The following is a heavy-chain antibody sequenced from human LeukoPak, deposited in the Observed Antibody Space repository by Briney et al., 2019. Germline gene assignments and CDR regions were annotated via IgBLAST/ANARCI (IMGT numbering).Heavy chain of an antibody. CDR1: GGSISSSNW. CDR3: ARVNYYDSSAQTNHFDY. J-gene: IGHJ4*02. V-gene: IGHV4-4*02. CDR2: IYHSGST. D-gene: IGHD3-22*01. Sequence: PSGTLSLTCAVSGGSISSSNWWSWVRQPPGKGLEWIGEIYHSGSTNYNPSLKSRVTISVDKSKNQFSLKLSSVTAADTAVYYCARVNYYDSSAQTNHFDYWGQGTLVTVSS.